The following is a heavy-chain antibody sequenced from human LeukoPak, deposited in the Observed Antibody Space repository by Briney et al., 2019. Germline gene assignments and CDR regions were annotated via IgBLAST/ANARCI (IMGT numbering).Heavy chain of an antibody. CDR2: IWYDGSNK. CDR3: ARARYDSSGYAYYFDY. CDR1: GLTFSSYG. D-gene: IGHD3-22*01. J-gene: IGHJ4*02. V-gene: IGHV3-33*01. Sequence: GRSLRLSCAASGLTFSSYGMHWVRQAPGKGLEWVAVIWYDGSNKYYADSVKGRFTISRDNSKNTLYLQMNSLRAEDTAVYYCARARYDSSGYAYYFDYWGQGTLVTVSS.